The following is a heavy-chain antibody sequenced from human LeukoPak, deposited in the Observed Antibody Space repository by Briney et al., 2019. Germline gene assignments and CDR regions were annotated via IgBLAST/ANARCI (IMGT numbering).Heavy chain of an antibody. Sequence: PSETLSLTCIVSGGSISSYYWSWLRQPPGKGLEWIGHIVYSGSTNYNPFLDSRVTISVDTSKNQLSLKLNSVTAADTAVYYCARGGPTVTAFASFDYWGQGTLVTVSS. CDR2: IVYSGST. J-gene: IGHJ4*02. CDR1: GGSISSYY. CDR3: ARGGPTVTAFASFDY. D-gene: IGHD4-11*01. V-gene: IGHV4-59*01.